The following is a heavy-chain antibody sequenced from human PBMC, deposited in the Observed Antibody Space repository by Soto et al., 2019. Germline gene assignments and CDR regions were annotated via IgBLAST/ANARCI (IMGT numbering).Heavy chain of an antibody. CDR2: ISGSGGST. J-gene: IGHJ6*02. CDR3: ATVMYYYYGMDV. Sequence: LRLSCAASGFTFSSYAMSWVRQAPGKGLEWVSAISGSGGSTYYADSVKGRFTISRDNSKNTLYLQMNSLRAGDTAVYYCATVMYYYYGMDVWGQGTTVTVSS. V-gene: IGHV3-23*01. CDR1: GFTFSSYA.